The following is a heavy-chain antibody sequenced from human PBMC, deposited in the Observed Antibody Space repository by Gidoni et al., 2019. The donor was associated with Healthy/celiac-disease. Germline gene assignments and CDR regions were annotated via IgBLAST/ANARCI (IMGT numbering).Heavy chain of an antibody. V-gene: IGHV3-73*01. J-gene: IGHJ4*02. CDR1: GFPFSGSA. Sequence: EVQLVESGGGLVQPGGSLKLSCAASGFPFSGSAMHWVRQASGKGLEWVGRIRSKANSYATADAAAVKGRFTISRDDSKNTAYLQMNSLKTEDTAVYYGTSLAGVVTAPDFDYWGQGTLVTVSS. CDR2: IRSKANSYAT. D-gene: IGHD2-15*01. CDR3: TSLAGVVTAPDFDY.